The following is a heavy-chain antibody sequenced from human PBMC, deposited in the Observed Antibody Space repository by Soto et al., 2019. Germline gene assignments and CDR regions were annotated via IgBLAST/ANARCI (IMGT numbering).Heavy chain of an antibody. CDR1: SGPSRSHN. Sequence: QVQVQQSGPGLVKPSETLSLTCTVSSGPSRSHNWGWIRQPPGRGLEWIGYVYYTGDTSYNPSLKSRVTISADTSTNHISLTLRSVTAADTAVYYCVRQGIDYLHGLVDVWDQGTTVSVSS. CDR3: VRQGIDYLHGLVDV. J-gene: IGHJ6*02. CDR2: VYYTGDT. V-gene: IGHV4-59*08. D-gene: IGHD5-12*01.